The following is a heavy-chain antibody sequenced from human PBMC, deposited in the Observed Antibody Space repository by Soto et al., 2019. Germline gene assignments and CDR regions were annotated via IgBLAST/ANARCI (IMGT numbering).Heavy chain of an antibody. CDR1: GFTFDTYW. J-gene: IGHJ4*02. CDR3: AKGFRSLEWYSLAPFDY. CDR2: ISGSGST. V-gene: IGHV3-23*01. Sequence: PGGSLRLSCAASGFTFDTYWVNWVRQAPGKGLEWVSGISGSGSTYYADSVKGRFTISRDTPKKTLYLQMNSLRVEDTAKYYCAKGFRSLEWYSLAPFDYWGQGALVTVSS. D-gene: IGHD3-3*01.